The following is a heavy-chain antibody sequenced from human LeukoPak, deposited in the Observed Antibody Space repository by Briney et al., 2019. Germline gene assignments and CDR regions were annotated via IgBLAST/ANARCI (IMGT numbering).Heavy chain of an antibody. V-gene: IGHV3-13*01. CDR2: FGSAGDT. CDR1: GFPFSAYD. J-gene: IGHJ2*01. CDR3: VRGALPGDNWYFDR. Sequence: GGSLRLSCATSGFPFSAYDMHWVRQAPGKGLVWVSAFGSAGDTYYPGAVKGRFTISRDYATDSLYLQMNSLRAGDTAVYFCVRGALPGDNWYFDRWGRGTLVTVSS.